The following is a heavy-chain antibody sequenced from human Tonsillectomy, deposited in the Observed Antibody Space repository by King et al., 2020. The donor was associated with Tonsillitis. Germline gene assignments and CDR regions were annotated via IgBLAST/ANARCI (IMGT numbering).Heavy chain of an antibody. CDR2: IKSKSGGGIA. D-gene: IGHD3-3*01. V-gene: IGHV3-15*01. CDR1: GFTFSDAW. CDR3: TSVTWNGRFDY. Sequence: VQLVESGGGLVEPGGSLRLSCAVSGFTFSDAWMSWVRQAPGKGLEWVGRIKSKSGGGIADYAAPVRGTFTISRDDSKNTLYLQMNGLKTEDTAVYYCTSVTWNGRFDYWGQGAVVTVSS. J-gene: IGHJ4*02.